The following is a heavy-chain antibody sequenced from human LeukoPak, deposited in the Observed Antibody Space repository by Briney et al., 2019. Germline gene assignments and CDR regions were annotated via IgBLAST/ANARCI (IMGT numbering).Heavy chain of an antibody. V-gene: IGHV4-34*01. D-gene: IGHD3-9*01. J-gene: IGHJ4*02. CDR3: ARGNILSGYCFDF. Sequence: PSETLSLTCAVYGGSFSGYYWSWIRQPPGKGLEWIGEINHSGSTNYNPSLKSRVTISVDTSKNQFSLKLSSVTAADTAVYYCARGNILSGYCFDFWGQGALVTVSS. CDR1: GGSFSGYY. CDR2: INHSGST.